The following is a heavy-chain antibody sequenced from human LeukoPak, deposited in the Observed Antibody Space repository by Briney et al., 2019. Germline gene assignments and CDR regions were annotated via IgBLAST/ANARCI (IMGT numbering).Heavy chain of an antibody. CDR2: IYYSGST. Sequence: PSETLSLTCTVSGGSISSSSYYWGWIRQPPGKGLEWIGSIYYSGSTNYNPSLKSRVTISVDTSKNQFSLKLSSVTAADTAVYYCARRQSSSWPFDYWGQGTLVTVSS. V-gene: IGHV4-39*07. J-gene: IGHJ4*02. CDR3: ARRQSSSWPFDY. CDR1: GGSISSSSYY. D-gene: IGHD6-13*01.